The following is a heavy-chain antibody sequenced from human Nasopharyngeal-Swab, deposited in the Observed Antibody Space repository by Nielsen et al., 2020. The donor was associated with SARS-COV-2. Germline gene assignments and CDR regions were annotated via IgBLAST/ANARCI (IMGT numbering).Heavy chain of an antibody. CDR3: AKDYYDSSGYHPDAFDI. J-gene: IGHJ3*02. CDR2: ISGSGGST. D-gene: IGHD3-22*01. CDR1: GFTFSSYA. Sequence: GGSLRLSCAASGFTFSSYAMSWVRQAPGKGLEWVSAISGSGGSTCYADSVKGRFTISRDNSKNTLYLQMNSLRAEDTAVYYCAKDYYDSSGYHPDAFDIWGQGTMVTVSS. V-gene: IGHV3-23*01.